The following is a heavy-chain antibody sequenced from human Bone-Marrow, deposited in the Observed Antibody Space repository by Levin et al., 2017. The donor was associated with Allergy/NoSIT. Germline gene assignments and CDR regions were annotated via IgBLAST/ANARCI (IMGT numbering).Heavy chain of an antibody. CDR3: ANDPDPRYCSTSCYGF. D-gene: IGHD2-2*01. Sequence: QPGGSLRLSCAASGFTFSSYAMSWVRQAPGKGLEWISVMSASGYSTHYADSVKGRFSISRDNSGNALYLQMNSLRAEDTAVYYCANDPDPRYCSTSCYGFWGQGTLVTVSS. J-gene: IGHJ4*02. V-gene: IGHV3-23*01. CDR2: MSASGYST. CDR1: GFTFSSYA.